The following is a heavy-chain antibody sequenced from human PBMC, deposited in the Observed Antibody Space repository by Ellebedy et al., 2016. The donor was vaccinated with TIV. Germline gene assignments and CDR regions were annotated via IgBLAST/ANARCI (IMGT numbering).Heavy chain of an antibody. J-gene: IGHJ5*02. CDR3: ARWFGELLYVRWFDP. CDR1: GGSISRSSSY. D-gene: IGHD3-10*01. Sequence: SETLSLTCTVSGGSISRSSSYRGWIRQPPGKGLEWIGSIYYSGSTDYNPSLKSRVTISADTSKNQFSLRLSSVTAADTAVYYCARWFGELLYVRWFDPWGQGTLVTVSS. CDR2: IYYSGST. V-gene: IGHV4-39*01.